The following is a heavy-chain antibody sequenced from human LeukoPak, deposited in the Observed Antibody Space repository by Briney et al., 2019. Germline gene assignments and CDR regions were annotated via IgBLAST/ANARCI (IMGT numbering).Heavy chain of an antibody. CDR2: LSYSGST. CDR1: GGSISSSY. V-gene: IGHV4-59*01. CDR3: ARAHTTGWRDYFFDF. J-gene: IGHJ4*02. D-gene: IGHD6-19*01. Sequence: SETLSLTCTVSGGSISSSYWSWIRQPPGEGLEWIGYLSYSGSTNYNPSLKSRVTISEDTSKNQFSLKLISVTAADTAVYYCARAHTTGWRDYFFDFRGPGALVTVSS.